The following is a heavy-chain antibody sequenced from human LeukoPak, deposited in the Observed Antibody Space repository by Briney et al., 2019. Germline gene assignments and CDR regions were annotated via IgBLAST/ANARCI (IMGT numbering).Heavy chain of an antibody. D-gene: IGHD3-10*01. Sequence: PSQTLSLTCTVSGGSISSVDYYWSWIRQPPGKGLEWIGYIYYSGSTYYNPSLKSRVTISVDTSKNQFSLKLSSVTAADTAVYYCARDQRFGEFRWGGWFDPWGQGTLVTVSS. CDR2: IYYSGST. CDR3: ARDQRFGEFRWGGWFDP. J-gene: IGHJ5*02. V-gene: IGHV4-30-4*01. CDR1: GGSISSVDYY.